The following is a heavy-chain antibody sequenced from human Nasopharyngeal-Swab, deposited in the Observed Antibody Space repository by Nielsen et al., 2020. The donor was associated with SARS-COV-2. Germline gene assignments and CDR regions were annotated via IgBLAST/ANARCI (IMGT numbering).Heavy chain of an antibody. CDR3: ARTRARAPPDY. J-gene: IGHJ4*02. CDR1: GFTFSSYG. Sequence: GESLKISCAASGFTFSSYGMHWVRQAPGKGLEWVAVIWYDGSNKYYADSVKGRFTISRDNSKNTLYLQMNSLRAEDTAVYYCARTRARAPPDYWGQGTLVTVSS. V-gene: IGHV3-33*01. CDR2: IWYDGSNK. D-gene: IGHD2-2*01.